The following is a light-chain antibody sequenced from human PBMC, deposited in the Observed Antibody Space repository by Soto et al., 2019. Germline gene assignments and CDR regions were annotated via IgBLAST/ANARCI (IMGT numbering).Light chain of an antibody. CDR3: MQSLQLPYT. CDR1: QSLVHTDGKTY. Sequence: DIVVTQTPLSLSVTPGQPASISCKSGQSLVHTDGKTYLFWYLQKPGQPPQPLIYQVSNRFSGVPDRFNGSGSGTDFTLKISRIEAEDVGVYYCMQSLQLPYTFGQGTKLEIK. CDR2: QVS. V-gene: IGKV2D-29*01. J-gene: IGKJ2*01.